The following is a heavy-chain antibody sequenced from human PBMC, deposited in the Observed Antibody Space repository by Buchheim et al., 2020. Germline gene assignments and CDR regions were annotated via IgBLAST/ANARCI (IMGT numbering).Heavy chain of an antibody. Sequence: QVQLVESGGGVVQPGRSLRLSCAASGFTFSSYAMHWVRQAPGKGLEWVAVISYDGSNKYYADSVKGRFTISRDNSKNSLYLQMNSLGAEDTAVYYCARVRFLEWLSGFDPWGQGTL. D-gene: IGHD3-3*01. CDR1: GFTFSSYA. CDR2: ISYDGSNK. CDR3: ARVRFLEWLSGFDP. V-gene: IGHV3-30-3*01. J-gene: IGHJ5*02.